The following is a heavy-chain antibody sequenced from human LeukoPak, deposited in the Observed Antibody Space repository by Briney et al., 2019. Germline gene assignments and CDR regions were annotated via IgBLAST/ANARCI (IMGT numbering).Heavy chain of an antibody. V-gene: IGHV4-31*03. CDR1: GGSISSGVYY. D-gene: IGHD4-11*01. CDR3: ARGGNYALFDY. J-gene: IGHJ4*02. CDR2: IYYSGST. Sequence: SETLSLTCTVSGGSISSGVYYWSWIRQHPGKGLEWIGYIYYSGSTYYNPSLKSRVTISVDTSKNQFSLKLSSVTAADTAVYYCARGGNYALFDYWGQGTLVTVSS.